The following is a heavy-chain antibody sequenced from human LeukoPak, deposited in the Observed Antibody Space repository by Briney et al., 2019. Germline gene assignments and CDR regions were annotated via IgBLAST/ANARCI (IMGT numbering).Heavy chain of an antibody. J-gene: IGHJ4*02. V-gene: IGHV3-23*01. CDR1: GVTFSSYA. D-gene: IGHD4-11*01. CDR3: AKCPDYSNVQLFDY. Sequence: GGSLRLSCAASGVTFSSYAMSWVRQAPGKGLEWVSAISGSGGSTYYADSVKGRFTISRDNSKNTLYLQMNSLRAEDTAVYYCAKCPDYSNVQLFDYWGQGTLVTVSS. CDR2: ISGSGGST.